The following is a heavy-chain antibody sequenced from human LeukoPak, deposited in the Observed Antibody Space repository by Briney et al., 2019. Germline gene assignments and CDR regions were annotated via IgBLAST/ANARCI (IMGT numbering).Heavy chain of an antibody. Sequence: PGGSLRLSCAASGFTFSSYWMYWVRQVPGKGLVWVSRINGNGRSTNYADSVKGRFTISRDNAKNTLYLQMNSLRAEDTAVYYCARGGYGANDRYTDAWGKGTTVTVSS. CDR3: ARGGYGANDRYTDA. CDR1: GFTFSSYW. J-gene: IGHJ6*03. CDR2: INGNGRST. V-gene: IGHV3-74*01. D-gene: IGHD4-23*01.